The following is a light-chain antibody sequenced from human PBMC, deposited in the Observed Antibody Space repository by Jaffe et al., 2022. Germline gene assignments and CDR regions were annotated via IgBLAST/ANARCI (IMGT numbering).Light chain of an antibody. CDR2: ESS. Sequence: EIVLTQSPATLSVSPGERATLSCRASQSVGTNIAWYQQKPGQAPRLLIYESSVRASGIPARFSGGGSGTAFTLTISSLQSEDFALYHCQQYSHWPPYTFGQGTKVEIK. V-gene: IGKV3-15*01. CDR3: QQYSHWPPYT. J-gene: IGKJ2*01. CDR1: QSVGTN.